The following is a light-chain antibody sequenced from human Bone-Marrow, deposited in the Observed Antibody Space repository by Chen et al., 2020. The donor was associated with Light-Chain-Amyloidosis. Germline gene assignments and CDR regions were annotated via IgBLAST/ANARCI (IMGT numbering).Light chain of an antibody. CDR2: DLN. Sequence: QSALTQPRSVSGSPGQSVTISCTGTSSDVGGYDSVSWYHQHPGNATKFLIYDLNKRPSGVPSRFSGSTSGNSSSLTISGLQTEDEADSFCCSYAGSSPYVFETGTTVTVL. J-gene: IGLJ1*01. V-gene: IGLV2-11*01. CDR1: SSDVGGYDS. CDR3: CSYAGSSPYV.